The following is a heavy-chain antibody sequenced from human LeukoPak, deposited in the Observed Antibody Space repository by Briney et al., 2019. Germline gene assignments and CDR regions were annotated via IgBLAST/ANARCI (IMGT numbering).Heavy chain of an antibody. CDR3: ARELKDPKAFDI. CDR2: FDPEDGET. V-gene: IGHV1-24*01. J-gene: IGHJ3*02. CDR1: GYTLTELS. Sequence: ASVKVSCKVSGYTLTELSMHWVRQAPGKGLEWMGGFDPEDGETIYAQKFQGRVTLTEDTSTDTAYMELSSLRSEDTAVYYCARELKDPKAFDIWGQGTMVTVSS.